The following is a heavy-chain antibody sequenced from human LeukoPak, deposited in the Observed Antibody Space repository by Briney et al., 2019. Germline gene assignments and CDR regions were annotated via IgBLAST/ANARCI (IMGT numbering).Heavy chain of an antibody. J-gene: IGHJ4*02. V-gene: IGHV4-39*07. D-gene: IGHD2-8*01. CDR2: IYYSGST. Sequence: SETLSLTWTVSGGSISSSSYYWGWIRQPPGKGLEWIGSIYYSGSTYYNPSLKSRVTISVDTSKNQFSLKLSSVAAADTAVYYCARSVLMVYATLDYWGQGTLVTVSS. CDR1: GGSISSSSYY. CDR3: ARSVLMVYATLDY.